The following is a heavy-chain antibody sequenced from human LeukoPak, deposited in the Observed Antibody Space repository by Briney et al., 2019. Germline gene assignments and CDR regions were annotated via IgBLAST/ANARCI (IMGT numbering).Heavy chain of an antibody. Sequence: GGSLRLSCAASGFTFSNAWMSWVRQAPGKRLEWVGRIKSKTDGGTTDYAAPVKGRFTISRDDSKNTLYLQMNSLKTEDTAVYYCTTSSSWPGAFDIWGQGTMVTVSS. J-gene: IGHJ3*02. CDR1: GFTFSNAW. V-gene: IGHV3-15*01. CDR3: TTSSSWPGAFDI. D-gene: IGHD6-13*01. CDR2: IKSKTDGGTT.